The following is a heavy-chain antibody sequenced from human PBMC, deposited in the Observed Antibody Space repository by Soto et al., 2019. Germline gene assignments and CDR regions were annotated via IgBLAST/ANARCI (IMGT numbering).Heavy chain of an antibody. D-gene: IGHD2-15*01. CDR3: ARDQRVVVAATPMYYYYGMDV. CDR2: IYYSGST. J-gene: IGHJ6*02. Sequence: QVQLQESGPGLVKPSQTLSLTCTVSGGSISSGGYYWSWIRQHPGKGLEWIGYIYYSGSTYYNPSLMSRVTISVDTSKNQFSLKLSSVTAADTAVYYCARDQRVVVAATPMYYYYGMDVWGQGTTVTVSS. CDR1: GGSISSGGYY. V-gene: IGHV4-31*03.